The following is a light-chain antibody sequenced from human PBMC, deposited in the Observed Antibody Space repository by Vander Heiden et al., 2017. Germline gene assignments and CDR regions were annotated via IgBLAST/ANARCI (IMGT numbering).Light chain of an antibody. CDR2: DAS. V-gene: IGKV3-11*01. J-gene: IGKJ2*01. CDR3: QQCNSWPRT. Sequence: IVLTHSPATLSVSPGERATLSCRASQSISTDLAWYQQKPGQAPRLLIYDASTRATGIPARFSGSGSGTDFTLTISNLEPEDFAVYYCQQCNSWPRTFGQGTKVEI. CDR1: QSISTD.